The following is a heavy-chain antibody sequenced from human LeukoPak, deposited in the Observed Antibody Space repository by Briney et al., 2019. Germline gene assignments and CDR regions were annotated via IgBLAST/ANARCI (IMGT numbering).Heavy chain of an antibody. J-gene: IGHJ4*02. D-gene: IGHD3-10*01. Sequence: NPGGSLRLSCVASGFTFSSAWMNWVRQAPEKGLEWVGRIKSKTYGATTDYAAPVKGRFSISRDDSKNTLYLQMYGLKAEDTAIYFCTTDFFQGGSDYWGQGTLVTVSS. CDR2: IKSKTYGATT. CDR1: GFTFSSAW. CDR3: TTDFFQGGSDY. V-gene: IGHV3-15*01.